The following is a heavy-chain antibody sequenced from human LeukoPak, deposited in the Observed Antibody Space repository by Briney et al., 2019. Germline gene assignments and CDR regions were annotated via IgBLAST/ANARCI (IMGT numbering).Heavy chain of an antibody. J-gene: IGHJ5*02. Sequence: PSETLSLTCTVSGGSISSGGYYWSWIRQHPGKGLEWIRYIYYSGSTYYNPSLKSRVTISVDTSKNQFSLKLSSVTAADTAVYYCASQISSSSADWFDPWGQGTLVTVSS. D-gene: IGHD6-6*01. CDR2: IYYSGST. V-gene: IGHV4-31*03. CDR3: ASQISSSSADWFDP. CDR1: GGSISSGGYY.